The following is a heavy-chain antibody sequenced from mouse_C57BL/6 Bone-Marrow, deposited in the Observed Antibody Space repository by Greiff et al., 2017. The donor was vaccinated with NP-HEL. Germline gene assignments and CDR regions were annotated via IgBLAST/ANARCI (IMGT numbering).Heavy chain of an antibody. CDR2: IHPNSGST. D-gene: IGHD2-3*01. Sequence: VQLQQPGAELVKPGASVKLSCKASGYTFTSYWMHWVKQRPGQGLEWIGMIHPNSGSTNYNEKFKSKATLTVDKSSSTAYMQLSSLTSEDSAVYYCARRWLLYYYAMDYGGQGTSVTVSS. CDR1: GYTFTSYW. CDR3: ARRWLLYYYAMDY. J-gene: IGHJ4*01. V-gene: IGHV1-64*01.